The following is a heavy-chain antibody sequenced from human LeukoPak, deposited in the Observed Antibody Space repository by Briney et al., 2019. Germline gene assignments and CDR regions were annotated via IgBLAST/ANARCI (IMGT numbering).Heavy chain of an antibody. CDR3: ARESWFDP. V-gene: IGHV3-48*01. CDR2: ISSSSSTI. Sequence: GGSLRLSCAASGFTLSSYSMNWVRQAPGKGLEWVSLISSSSSTIYYADSLKRRFTISRDNAKNSRYLQTNSLRAEDTAVYYCARESWFDPWGQGTLVTVSS. CDR1: GFTLSSYS. J-gene: IGHJ5*02.